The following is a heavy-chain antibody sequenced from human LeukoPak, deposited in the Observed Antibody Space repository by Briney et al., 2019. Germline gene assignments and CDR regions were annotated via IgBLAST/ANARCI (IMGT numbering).Heavy chain of an antibody. V-gene: IGHV3-66*01. CDR1: GFTVNRNY. CDR3: ARKSDSLLVREGDC. J-gene: IGHJ4*02. CDR2: IYSGGTT. D-gene: IGHD3-10*01. Sequence: GGSLRLSCAASGFTVNRNYMIWVRPAPGKGLECVSVIYSGGTTWYADSVKGRFTISRDTNTLCLQMNSLRAEDTAVYYCARKSDSLLVREGDCWGQGTLVTVSS.